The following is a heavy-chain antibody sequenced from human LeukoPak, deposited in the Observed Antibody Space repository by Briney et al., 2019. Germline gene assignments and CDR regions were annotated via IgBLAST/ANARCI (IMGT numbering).Heavy chain of an antibody. CDR2: IYYSGST. D-gene: IGHD3-9*01. J-gene: IGHJ4*02. Sequence: SETLSLTCTVSGGSISSYYWSWIRQPPGKGLEWIGYIYYSGSTNYNPSLKSRVTISVDTSKNQFSLKLSSVTAADTAVYYCARQLRYFDWSQDWGQGTLVTVSS. V-gene: IGHV4-59*01. CDR1: GGSISSYY. CDR3: ARQLRYFDWSQD.